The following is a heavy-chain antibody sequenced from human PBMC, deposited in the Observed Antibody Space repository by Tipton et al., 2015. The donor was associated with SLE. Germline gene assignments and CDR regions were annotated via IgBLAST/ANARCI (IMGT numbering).Heavy chain of an antibody. CDR3: ARHGSYNHLLFKFDH. D-gene: IGHD2-2*01. J-gene: IGHJ4*02. CDR1: GFTFSSYT. Sequence: SLRLSCAASGFTFSSYTMHWVRQAPGKGLEWVALISYDGSNKYYADSVKGRFTISRDNSKNTLYLQMNSLRPEDTAVYYCARHGSYNHLLFKFDHWGQGTLVTVSS. CDR2: ISYDGSNK. V-gene: IGHV3-30*04.